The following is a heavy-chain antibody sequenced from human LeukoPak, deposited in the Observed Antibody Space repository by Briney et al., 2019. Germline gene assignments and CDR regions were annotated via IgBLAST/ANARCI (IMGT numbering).Heavy chain of an antibody. CDR1: GYTLTSYG. J-gene: IGHJ4*02. Sequence: ASVKVSCKASGYTLTSYGISWVRQAPGQGLEWMGWISAYNGNTNYAQELQGRVTMTTDTSTSTAYMELRSLRSDDTAVYYCARDKYCSSTSCYTGFDYWGQGTLVTVSS. D-gene: IGHD2-2*02. CDR2: ISAYNGNT. CDR3: ARDKYCSSTSCYTGFDY. V-gene: IGHV1-18*01.